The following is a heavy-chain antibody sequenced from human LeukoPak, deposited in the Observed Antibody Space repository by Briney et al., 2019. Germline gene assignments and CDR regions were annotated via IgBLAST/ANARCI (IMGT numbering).Heavy chain of an antibody. CDR3: AKDQGGSGWVLYYYYGMDV. D-gene: IGHD6-25*01. CDR2: ISYDGSNK. V-gene: IGHV3-30*18. CDR1: GFTFSSYG. J-gene: IGHJ6*02. Sequence: GGSLRLSCAASGFTFSSYGMHWVRQAPGKGLEWVAVISYDGSNKYYADSVKGRFTISRDNSKNTLYLQMNSLRAEDTAVYYCAKDQGGSGWVLYYYYGMDVWGQGTTVTVSS.